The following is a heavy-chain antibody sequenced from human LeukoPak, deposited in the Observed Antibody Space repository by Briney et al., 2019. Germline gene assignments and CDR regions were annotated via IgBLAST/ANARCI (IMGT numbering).Heavy chain of an antibody. D-gene: IGHD2-2*01. V-gene: IGHV4-34*01. CDR3: AGWRYCSSTSCYLHFQH. Sequence: SSETLSLTCAVYGGSFSGYYWSWIRQPPGKGLEWIGEINHSGSTNYNPSLKSRVTISVDTSKNQFSLKLSSVTAADTAVYYCAGWRYCSSTSCYLHFQHWGQGTLVTVSS. J-gene: IGHJ1*01. CDR1: GGSFSGYY. CDR2: INHSGST.